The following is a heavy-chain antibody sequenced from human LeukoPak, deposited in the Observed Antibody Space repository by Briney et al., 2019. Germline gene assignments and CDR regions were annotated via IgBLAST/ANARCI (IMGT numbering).Heavy chain of an antibody. Sequence: GGSLRLSCAASGFTFSSYSMNWVRQAPGKGLEWVSSISSSSSYIYYADSVKGRFTISRDNAKNSLYLQMNSLRAEDTAAYCCARDRLLWFGELLPNCFDYWGQGTLVTVSS. D-gene: IGHD3-10*01. V-gene: IGHV3-21*01. CDR1: GFTFSSYS. CDR3: ARDRLLWFGELLPNCFDY. CDR2: ISSSSSYI. J-gene: IGHJ4*02.